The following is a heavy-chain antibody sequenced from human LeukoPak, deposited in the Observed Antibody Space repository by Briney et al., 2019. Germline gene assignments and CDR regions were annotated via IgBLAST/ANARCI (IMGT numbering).Heavy chain of an antibody. J-gene: IGHJ4*02. V-gene: IGHV3-7*01. D-gene: IGHD2-2*02. CDR1: GFTFSSYW. Sequence: GGTLRLSCAASGFTFSSYWMSWVRQAPGKGLEWVANIKQDGSEKYYVDSVKGRFTTSRDNAKNSLYLQMNSLRAEDTAVYYCATRYCSSTSCYTYYFDYWGQGTLVTVSS. CDR3: ATRYCSSTSCYTYYFDY. CDR2: IKQDGSEK.